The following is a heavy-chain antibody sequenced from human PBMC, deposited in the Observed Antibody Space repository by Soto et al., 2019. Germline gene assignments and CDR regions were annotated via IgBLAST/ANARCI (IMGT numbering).Heavy chain of an antibody. CDR1: GGSISSVGYS. J-gene: IGHJ4*02. D-gene: IGHD5-12*01. Sequence: QLQLQESGSGLVKPSQTLSLTCAVSGGSISSVGYSWSWIRQPPGKVLEWIGNIYHSGSTYYNPSLKSRVTISVDRSKNQFSLKLSSVTAADTAVYYWAAGGGLPRYYWGQGTLVTVSS. V-gene: IGHV4-30-2*01. CDR3: AAGGGLPRYY. CDR2: IYHSGST.